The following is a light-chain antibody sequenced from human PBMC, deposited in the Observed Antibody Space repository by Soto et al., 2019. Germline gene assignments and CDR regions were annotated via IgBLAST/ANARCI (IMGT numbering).Light chain of an antibody. J-gene: IGKJ5*01. Sequence: EIVLTQSPATLSLSPGERATLSCRASQSISIYLAWYQQKPGQAPRLLIYDASNRATGIPARFSGSGSGTDFTLAISRLEPEDFAVYYCQQRSNWPPEITCGQGTRREIK. CDR1: QSISIY. CDR3: QQRSNWPPEIT. CDR2: DAS. V-gene: IGKV3-11*01.